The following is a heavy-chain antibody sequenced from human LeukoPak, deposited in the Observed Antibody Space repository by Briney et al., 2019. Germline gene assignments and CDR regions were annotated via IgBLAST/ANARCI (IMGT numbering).Heavy chain of an antibody. J-gene: IGHJ6*02. Sequence: QPGGSLRLSCAASGFTFSSYAMSWVRQAPGKGLEWVSVIYSGGSTYYADSVKGRFTISRDNSKNTLYLQMNSLRAEDTAVYYCAGDVPGATPKRDYYYYGMDVWGQGTTVTVSS. D-gene: IGHD2-15*01. V-gene: IGHV3-66*01. CDR3: AGDVPGATPKRDYYYYGMDV. CDR1: GFTFSSYA. CDR2: IYSGGST.